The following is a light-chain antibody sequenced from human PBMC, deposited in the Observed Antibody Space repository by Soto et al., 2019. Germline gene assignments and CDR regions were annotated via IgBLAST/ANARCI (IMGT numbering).Light chain of an antibody. CDR1: QTITPTF. Sequence: EIVLTQSPGTLSLSPGERATLSCRASQTITPTFLAWYQQKPGQAPRLLIYDASNRATGIPARFSGSGSGTDFTLTISSLEPEDFAVYYCQQRSNWPPITFGQGTRLEIK. CDR2: DAS. CDR3: QQRSNWPPIT. V-gene: IGKV3-11*01. J-gene: IGKJ5*01.